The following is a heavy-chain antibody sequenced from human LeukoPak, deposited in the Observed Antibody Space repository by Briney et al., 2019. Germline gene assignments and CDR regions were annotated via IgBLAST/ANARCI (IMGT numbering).Heavy chain of an antibody. CDR1: GLTFDDYG. CDR2: INWNGGST. CDR3: ARDRWGYSYGGF. D-gene: IGHD5-18*01. Sequence: GGSLRLSCAASGLTFDDYGMSWVRQAPGKGLEWVSGINWNGGSTGYADSVKGRFTISRDNAKNSLYLQMNSLRAEDTGVYYCARDRWGYSYGGFWGQGTLVTVSS. J-gene: IGHJ4*02. V-gene: IGHV3-20*04.